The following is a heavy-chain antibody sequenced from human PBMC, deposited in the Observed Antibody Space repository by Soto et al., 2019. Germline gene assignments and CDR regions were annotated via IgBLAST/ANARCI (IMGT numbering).Heavy chain of an antibody. D-gene: IGHD3-10*01. CDR3: ASHGAPTPTDGSGSYCLTDNWFDP. Sequence: SETLSLTCAVYGGSFSGYYWSWIRQPPGKGLEWIGEINHSGSTNYNPSLKSRVTISVDTSKNQFSLKLSSVTAADTAVYYCASHGAPTPTDGSGSYCLTDNWFDPWGQGTLVTVSS. V-gene: IGHV4-34*01. J-gene: IGHJ5*02. CDR1: GGSFSGYY. CDR2: INHSGST.